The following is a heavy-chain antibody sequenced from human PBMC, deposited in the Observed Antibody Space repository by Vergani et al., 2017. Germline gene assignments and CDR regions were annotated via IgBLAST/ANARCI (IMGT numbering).Heavy chain of an antibody. V-gene: IGHV1-69*01. CDR1: GGTFRSYA. CDR2: IIPIFGTA. Sequence: QVQLVQSGAEVKKPGSSVKVSCKASGGTFRSYAISWVRQAPGQGLEWMGGIIPIFGTANYAQKFQGRVTITADESTSTAYMELSSLRSEDTAVYYCVGRRGQYYDFWSGYPILDYWGQGTLVTVSS. D-gene: IGHD3-3*01. CDR3: VGRRGQYYDFWSGYPILDY. J-gene: IGHJ4*02.